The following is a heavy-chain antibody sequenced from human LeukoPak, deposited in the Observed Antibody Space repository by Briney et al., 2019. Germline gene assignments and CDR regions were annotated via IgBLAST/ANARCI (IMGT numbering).Heavy chain of an antibody. J-gene: IGHJ3*02. CDR2: FDPEDGET. CDR3: ARDRADAFDI. Sequence: ASVKVSCKVSGYTLTELSMHWVRQAPGKGLEWMGGFDPEDGETIYAQKFQGRVTITADKSTSTAYMELSSLRSEDTAVYYCARDRADAFDIWGQGTMVTVSS. CDR1: GYTLTELS. V-gene: IGHV1-24*01.